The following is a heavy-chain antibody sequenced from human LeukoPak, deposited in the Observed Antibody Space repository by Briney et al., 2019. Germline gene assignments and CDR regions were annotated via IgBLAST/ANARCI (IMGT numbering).Heavy chain of an antibody. CDR2: ISYDGSNK. D-gene: IGHD3-10*01. Sequence: GRSLRLSCAASGFTFSSYAMHWVRQAPGKGLEWVAVISYDGSNKYYADSVKGRFTISRDNSKNTLYLQMSSLRAEDTAVYYCARTYVIIYAFDIWGQGTMVTVSS. CDR1: GFTFSSYA. J-gene: IGHJ3*02. V-gene: IGHV3-30-3*01. CDR3: ARTYVIIYAFDI.